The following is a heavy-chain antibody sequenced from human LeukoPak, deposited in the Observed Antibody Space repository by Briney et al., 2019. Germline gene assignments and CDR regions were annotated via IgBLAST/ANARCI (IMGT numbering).Heavy chain of an antibody. J-gene: IGHJ5*02. Sequence: ASPKVSRKPSLGTPSSYAISWVPHTPRQRLEWTGGIIRIFGTANYAQKFQGRATITTDESTSTAYMGLSSLRSEDTAVYYCAERRTTVTTGDNWFDPWGQGTLVTVSS. CDR1: LGTPSSYA. V-gene: IGHV1-69*05. D-gene: IGHD4-11*01. CDR2: IIRIFGTA. CDR3: AERRTTVTTGDNWFDP.